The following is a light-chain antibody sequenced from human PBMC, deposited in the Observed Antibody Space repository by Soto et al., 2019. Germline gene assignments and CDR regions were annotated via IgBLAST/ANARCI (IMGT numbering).Light chain of an antibody. V-gene: IGKV3-11*01. J-gene: IGKJ1*01. CDR2: GAS. CDR3: QQRTLWPRT. Sequence: EIVLTRSPATLSLSPGERATLSCRASQSLSGTLAWFQQKPGQPPRLLIYGASNRATGIPARFTASGSGTDFTLTISSLEPEDFAVYYCQQRTLWPRTFGQGTNVEIK. CDR1: QSLSGT.